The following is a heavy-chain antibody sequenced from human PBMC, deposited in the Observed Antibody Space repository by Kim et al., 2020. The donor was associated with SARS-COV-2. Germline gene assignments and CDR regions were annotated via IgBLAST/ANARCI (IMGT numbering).Heavy chain of an antibody. D-gene: IGHD3-9*01. CDR3: ATVGILTGYCRC. V-gene: IGHV3-23*01. CDR1: GITFSSYA. J-gene: IGHJ4*02. CDR2: ISNSGDNS. Sequence: GGSLRLSCVASGITFSSYAMTWVRLAPGKGLEWVSSISNSGDNSYYADSVKGRFTIFRDNSKNTLSLQMNSLRAEDTAIYFCATVGILTGYCRCWGQGTLVTVSS.